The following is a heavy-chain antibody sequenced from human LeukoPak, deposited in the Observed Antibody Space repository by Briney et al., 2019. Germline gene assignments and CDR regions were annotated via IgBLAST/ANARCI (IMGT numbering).Heavy chain of an antibody. V-gene: IGHV3-30*18. CDR1: GFTFSSYG. Sequence: QAGGSLRLSCAASGFTFSSYGMHWVRQAPGKGLEWVAVISYDGSNKYYADSVKGRFTISRDNSKNTLYLQMNSLRAEDTAVYYCAKDYSGYDGYDYWGPGTLVTVSS. CDR2: ISYDGSNK. D-gene: IGHD5-12*01. J-gene: IGHJ4*02. CDR3: AKDYSGYDGYDY.